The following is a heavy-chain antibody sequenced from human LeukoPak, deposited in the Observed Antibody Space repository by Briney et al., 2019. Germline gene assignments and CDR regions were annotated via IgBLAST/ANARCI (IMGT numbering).Heavy chain of an antibody. V-gene: IGHV3-7*03. CDR1: GFTFSSYG. J-gene: IGHJ6*02. Sequence: GGSLRLSCAASGFTFSSYGMHWVRQAPGKGLEWVVNIKEDGSVKYYVDSVKGRFTVSRDNAKNSVYLQMNSLRSEDTAVYYCARAKXSGGSCYLSENYYGMDVWGQGTTVTVSS. CDR3: ARAKXSGGSCYLSENYYGMDV. CDR2: IKEDGSVK. D-gene: IGHD2-15*01.